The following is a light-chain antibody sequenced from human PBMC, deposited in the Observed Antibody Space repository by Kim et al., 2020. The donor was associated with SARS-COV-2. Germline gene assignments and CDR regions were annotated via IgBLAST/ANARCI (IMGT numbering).Light chain of an antibody. V-gene: IGKV1-5*03. J-gene: IGKJ1*01. Sequence: ASGGDRATITCRASQSLSTWLAWYQQKPGKAPRLLIYRASSLESGVPSRFSGSGSATEFTLTISSLQPDDFATYYCQQYNSYPVTFGQGTKVDIK. CDR3: QQYNSYPVT. CDR2: RAS. CDR1: QSLSTW.